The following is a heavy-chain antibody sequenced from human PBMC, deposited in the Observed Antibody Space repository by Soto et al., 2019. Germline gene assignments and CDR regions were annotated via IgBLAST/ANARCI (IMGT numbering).Heavy chain of an antibody. CDR3: ARESEDLTSNFDY. CDR1: GFTFTRYS. Sequence: GGSLRLSCVASGFTFTRYSMNWVRQAPGKGLEWVSSISSTTNYIYYADSMKGRFTVSRDNAKNSVYLDMNSLSAEDTAVYYCARESEDLTSNFDYWGQGTLVTVSS. CDR2: ISSTTNYI. V-gene: IGHV3-21*01. J-gene: IGHJ4*02.